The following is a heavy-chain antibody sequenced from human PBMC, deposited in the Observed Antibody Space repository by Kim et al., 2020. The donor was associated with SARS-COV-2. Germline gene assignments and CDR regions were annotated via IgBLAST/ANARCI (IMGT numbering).Heavy chain of an antibody. J-gene: IGHJ4*02. Sequence: GGSLRLSCAASGFTFSSYGMHWVRQAPGKGLEWVAVISYDGSNKYYADSVKGRFTISRDNSKNTLYLQMNSLRAEDTAVYYCAKEGSAGSGSYFDYWGQG. CDR3: AKEGSAGSGSYFDY. D-gene: IGHD3-10*01. V-gene: IGHV3-30*18. CDR1: GFTFSSYG. CDR2: ISYDGSNK.